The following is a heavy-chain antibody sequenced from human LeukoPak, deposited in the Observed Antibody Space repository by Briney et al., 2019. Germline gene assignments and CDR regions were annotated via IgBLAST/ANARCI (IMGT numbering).Heavy chain of an antibody. V-gene: IGHV3-48*02. D-gene: IGHD3-22*01. CDR3: AGGGRSGYPFDP. CDR1: GFTFTRYT. J-gene: IGHJ5*02. CDR2: ISSSSSTI. Sequence: GGSLRLSRAASGFTFTRYTMNSVRPAPGKGLEWVSYISSSSSTIHYADSVKGRFTISRDNAKNSLYLQMSSLRDEDTAVYYCAGGGRSGYPFDPWGQGTLVTVSS.